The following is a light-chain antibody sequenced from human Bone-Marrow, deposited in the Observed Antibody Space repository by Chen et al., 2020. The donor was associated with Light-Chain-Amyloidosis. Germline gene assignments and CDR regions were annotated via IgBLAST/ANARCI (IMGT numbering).Light chain of an antibody. Sequence: SYELTQPPSVSVSPGQTARTPRPGDELPTKYAYWYPQKPGQAPVLVIHRDTERPSGISERFSGSSSGTTATLTISGVQAEDEADYHCQSADSSGTYEVIFGGGTKLTVL. CDR3: QSADSSGTYEVI. CDR2: RDT. CDR1: ELPTKY. J-gene: IGLJ2*01. V-gene: IGLV3-25*03.